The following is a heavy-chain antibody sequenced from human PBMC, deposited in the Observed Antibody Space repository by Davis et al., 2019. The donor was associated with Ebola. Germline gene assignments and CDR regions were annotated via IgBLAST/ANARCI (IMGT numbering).Heavy chain of an antibody. CDR2: IIPIFGTA. J-gene: IGHJ4*02. CDR1: GGTFSSYA. D-gene: IGHD5-18*01. CDR3: ARDPPGKVDTAMVTSAY. V-gene: IGHV1-69*13. Sequence: SVKVSCKASGGTFSSYAISWVRQAPGQGLEWMGGIIPIFGTANYAQKFQGRVTITADESTSTAYMELSSLRSEDTAVYYCARDPPGKVDTAMVTSAYWGQGTLVTVSS.